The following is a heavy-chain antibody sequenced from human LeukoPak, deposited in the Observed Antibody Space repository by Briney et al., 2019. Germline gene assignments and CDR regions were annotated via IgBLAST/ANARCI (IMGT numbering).Heavy chain of an antibody. Sequence: GGSLRLSCAASGLTISSRWMHWVRQVPGKGLVWVSRINSDGSSTNYADSVKGRLTISRDNAKNTLYLQMNSLRAEDTAVYYCARGRGPYGWFDPWGQGTLVTVST. CDR3: ARGRGPYGWFDP. D-gene: IGHD3-10*01. V-gene: IGHV3-74*01. J-gene: IGHJ5*02. CDR2: INSDGSST. CDR1: GLTISSRW.